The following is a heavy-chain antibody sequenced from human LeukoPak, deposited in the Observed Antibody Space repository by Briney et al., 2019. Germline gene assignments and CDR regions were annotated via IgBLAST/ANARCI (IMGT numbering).Heavy chain of an antibody. CDR3: ARDWVPSATFYYYYGMDV. CDR2: ITSNGGRI. CDR1: GFTLRGYA. D-gene: IGHD2/OR15-2a*01. J-gene: IGHJ6*02. V-gene: IGHV3-64*01. Sequence: GGSLRLSCAASGFTLRGYAMQWARRSPGEGLEYVSTITSNGGRIYYANSVEGRFTISRDNSKHTLYLQMGSLRAEDMAVYYCARDWVPSATFYYYYGMDVWGQGTTVTVSS.